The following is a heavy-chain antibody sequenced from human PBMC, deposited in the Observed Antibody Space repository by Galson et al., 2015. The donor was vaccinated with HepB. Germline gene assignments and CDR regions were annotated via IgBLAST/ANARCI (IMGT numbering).Heavy chain of an antibody. V-gene: IGHV1-69*13. D-gene: IGHD4-17*01. Sequence: SVKVSCKASGGTFSSYAISWVRQAPGQGLEWMGGIIPIFGTANYAQKFQGRVTITADESTSTAYMELSSLRSEDTAVYYCARDKNYGDLPNYYYYGMDVWGQGTTVTVSS. CDR1: GGTFSSYA. J-gene: IGHJ6*02. CDR2: IIPIFGTA. CDR3: ARDKNYGDLPNYYYYGMDV.